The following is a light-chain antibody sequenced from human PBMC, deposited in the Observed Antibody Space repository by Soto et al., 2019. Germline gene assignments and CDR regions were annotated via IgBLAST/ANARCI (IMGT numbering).Light chain of an antibody. CDR3: QQCDDLPLT. Sequence: DLQMTQSPSSLSASVGDRVTITCQASQDISNYLNWYQQKPGKATMLLISDASNLETGVPSRFSGSGSGTDFTLTISSLQPEDIATYFCQQCDDLPLTFGGGTKVEI. J-gene: IGKJ4*01. V-gene: IGKV1-33*01. CDR1: QDISNY. CDR2: DAS.